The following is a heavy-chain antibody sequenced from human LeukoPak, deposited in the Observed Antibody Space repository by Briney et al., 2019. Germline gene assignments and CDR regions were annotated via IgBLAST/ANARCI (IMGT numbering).Heavy chain of an antibody. D-gene: IGHD3-9*01. J-gene: IGHJ4*02. CDR3: ARGAYDILTGYHNEGYFDY. CDR2: IWYDGSNK. CDR1: GFTFGSYG. V-gene: IGHV3-33*01. Sequence: GGSLRLSCAASGFTFGSYGMHWVRQAPGKGLEWVAVIWYDGSNKYYADSVKGRFTISRDNSKNTLYLQMNSLRAEDTAVYYCARGAYDILTGYHNEGYFDYWGQGTLVTVSS.